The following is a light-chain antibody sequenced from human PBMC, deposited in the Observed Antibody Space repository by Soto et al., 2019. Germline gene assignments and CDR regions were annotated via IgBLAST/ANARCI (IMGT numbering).Light chain of an antibody. CDR1: QSVNSN. CDR2: GAL. V-gene: IGKV3-15*01. Sequence: IVMTKSPATLSVTPGERVTLSCRASQSVNSNLAWYQQKPGQAPRLLIYGALTRAAGIPARFSVSGSGTDFTLTISRLEPEDFAVYYCQQRSNWPITFGQGTRLEIK. J-gene: IGKJ5*01. CDR3: QQRSNWPIT.